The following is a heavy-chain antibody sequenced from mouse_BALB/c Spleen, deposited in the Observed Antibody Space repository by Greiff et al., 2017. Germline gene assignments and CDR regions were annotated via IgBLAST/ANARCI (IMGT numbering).Heavy chain of an antibody. CDR2: ISYSGST. J-gene: IGHJ3*01. CDR3: AVLYGYDVWFAY. V-gene: IGHV3-8*02. CDR1: GDSITSGY. Sequence: EVQLQQSGPSLVKPSQTLSLTCSVTGDSITSGYWNWIRKFPGNKLEYMGYISYSGSTYYNPSLKSRISITRDTSKNQYYLQLNSVTTEDTATYYCAVLYGYDVWFAYWGQGTLVTVSA. D-gene: IGHD2-2*01.